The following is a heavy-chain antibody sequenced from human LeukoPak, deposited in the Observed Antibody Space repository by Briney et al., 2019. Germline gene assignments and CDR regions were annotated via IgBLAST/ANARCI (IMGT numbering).Heavy chain of an antibody. J-gene: IGHJ5*02. CDR2: IIPIFGTA. CDR3: ARGPPGRVYDSSKRGLFDP. D-gene: IGHD3-22*01. Sequence: SVKVSCKASGGTFSSYAISWVRQAPGQGLEWMGGIIPIFGTANYAQKFQGRVTITADESTSTAYMELSSLRSEDTAVYFCARGPPGRVYDSSKRGLFDPWGQGTLVTVSS. CDR1: GGTFSSYA. V-gene: IGHV1-69*13.